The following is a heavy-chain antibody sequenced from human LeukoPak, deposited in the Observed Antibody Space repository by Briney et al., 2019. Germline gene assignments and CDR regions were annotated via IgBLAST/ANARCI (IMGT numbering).Heavy chain of an antibody. J-gene: IGHJ4*02. CDR3: ARGAGGLQLWPGDY. CDR2: IYTSGST. CDR1: GGSISSGSYY. D-gene: IGHD5-18*01. V-gene: IGHV4-61*02. Sequence: ASQTLSLTCTVSGGSISSGSYYWSWIRQPAGKGLEWIGRIYTSGSTNYNPSLKSRVTVSVDTSKNQFSLKLSSVTAADTAVYYCARGAGGLQLWPGDYWGQGTLVTVSS.